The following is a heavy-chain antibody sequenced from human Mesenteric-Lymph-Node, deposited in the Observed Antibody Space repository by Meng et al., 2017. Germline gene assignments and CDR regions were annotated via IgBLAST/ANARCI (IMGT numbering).Heavy chain of an antibody. CDR2: ISGSGGST. Sequence: GESLKISCAASGFTFSSYAMSWVRQAPGKGLEWVSAISGSGGSTYYADSVKGRFTISRDNSKNTLYLQMNSLRAEDTAVYYCAKTYYYDSSGPSEYFQHWGQGTLVTVSS. CDR1: GFTFSSYA. J-gene: IGHJ1*01. V-gene: IGHV3-23*01. CDR3: AKTYYYDSSGPSEYFQH. D-gene: IGHD3-22*01.